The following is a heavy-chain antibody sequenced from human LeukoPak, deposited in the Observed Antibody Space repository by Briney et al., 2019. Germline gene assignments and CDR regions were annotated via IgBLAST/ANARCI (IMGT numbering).Heavy chain of an antibody. CDR1: GFTFSSYG. CDR2: IWYDGSNK. Sequence: GGSLRLSYAASGFTFSSYGMHWVRQAPGKGLEWVAVIWYDGSNKYYADSVKGRFTISRDNSKNTLYLQMNSLRAEDTAVYYCARDNRVWGSGYYYELDYWGQGTLVTVSS. D-gene: IGHD3-22*01. CDR3: ARDNRVWGSGYYYELDY. V-gene: IGHV3-33*01. J-gene: IGHJ4*02.